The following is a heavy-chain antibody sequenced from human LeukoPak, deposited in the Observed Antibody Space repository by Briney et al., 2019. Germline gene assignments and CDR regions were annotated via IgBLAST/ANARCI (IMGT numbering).Heavy chain of an antibody. CDR2: IPYDGSNK. V-gene: IGHV3-30*19. Sequence: PGGSLRLSCAASGFTFSSYGMHWVRQAPGKGLEWVAVIPYDGSNKYYADSVKGRFTISRDNSKNTLYLQMNSLRAEDTAVYYCARRGSGSQSAFDIWGQGTMVTVSS. CDR1: GFTFSSYG. CDR3: ARRGSGSQSAFDI. D-gene: IGHD1-26*01. J-gene: IGHJ3*02.